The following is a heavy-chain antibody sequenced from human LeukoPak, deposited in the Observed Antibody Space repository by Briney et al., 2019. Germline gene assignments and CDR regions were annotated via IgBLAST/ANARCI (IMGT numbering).Heavy chain of an antibody. Sequence: PSETLSLTCTVSGGSISSYYWSWIRQPPGKGLEWIGYIYYSGSTNYNPSLKSRVTISVDTSKNQFSLKLSSVTAADTAVYYCARGGLKGYSSSWYAADYWGQGTLVTVSS. CDR2: IYYSGST. V-gene: IGHV4-59*08. J-gene: IGHJ4*02. CDR3: ARGGLKGYSSSWYAADY. CDR1: GGSISSYY. D-gene: IGHD6-13*01.